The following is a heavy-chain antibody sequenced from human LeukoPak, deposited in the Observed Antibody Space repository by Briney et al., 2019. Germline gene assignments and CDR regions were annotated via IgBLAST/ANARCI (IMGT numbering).Heavy chain of an antibody. J-gene: IGHJ4*02. D-gene: IGHD3-10*01. CDR2: ISAYNGNT. CDR3: ARGPLRGGSYSEGDY. Sequence: ASVKVSCKASGYTFTSYGISWVRQAPGQGLEWMGWISAYNGNTNYAQKLQGRVTMTTDTSTSTAYMELSRLRSDDTAVYYCARGPLRGGSYSEGDYWGQGTLVTVSS. CDR1: GYTFTSYG. V-gene: IGHV1-18*01.